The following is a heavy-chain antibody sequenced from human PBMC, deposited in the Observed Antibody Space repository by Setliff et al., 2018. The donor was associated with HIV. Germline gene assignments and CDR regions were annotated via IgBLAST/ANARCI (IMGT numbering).Heavy chain of an antibody. CDR1: VGSISSTNW. J-gene: IGHJ4*02. CDR3: AASVADYGKGGGMGY. Sequence: SETLSLTCAVSVGSISSTNWWTWVRQPPGKGLEWIGEIYHSGTTKYNPSLESRVIISIDKSKKRFSLRLSAVTAADTAVYYCAASVADYGKGGGMGYWGQGTLVTVSS. D-gene: IGHD3-10*01. V-gene: IGHV4-4*02. CDR2: IYHSGTT.